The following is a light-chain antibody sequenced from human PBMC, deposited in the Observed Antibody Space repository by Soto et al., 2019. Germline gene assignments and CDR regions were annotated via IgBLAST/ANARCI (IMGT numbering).Light chain of an antibody. J-gene: IGKJ1*01. V-gene: IGKV3-20*01. CDR1: QSVSSNY. Sequence: EIVMTQSPATLSVSPGERATLSCRASQSVSSNYLSWYQQKPGQAPRLLIYGASNRATGIPDRFSGSGSGTDFTLTINRLEPEDFAVYYCQQYGSSPRTFGQGTKVDIK. CDR3: QQYGSSPRT. CDR2: GAS.